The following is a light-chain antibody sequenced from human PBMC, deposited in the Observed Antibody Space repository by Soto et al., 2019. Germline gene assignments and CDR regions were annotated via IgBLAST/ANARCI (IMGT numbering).Light chain of an antibody. CDR2: KAS. J-gene: IGKJ1*01. CDR1: QSISSW. V-gene: IGKV1-5*03. CDR3: QQYNSYPWT. Sequence: DIQMTQSPSTLSASVGDRVTITSRASQSISSWLAWYQQKLVKAPKLLIYKASSLESGVPSRFSGSGSGTEFTLTISSLQPDDFATYYCQQYNSYPWTFGQGTKVDIK.